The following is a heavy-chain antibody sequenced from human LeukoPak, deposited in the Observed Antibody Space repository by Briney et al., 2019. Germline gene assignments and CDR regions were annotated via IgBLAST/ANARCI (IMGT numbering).Heavy chain of an antibody. CDR1: GYSISSGYY. CDR2: IYHSGST. V-gene: IGHV4-38-2*01. J-gene: IGHJ4*02. Sequence: PSETLSLTCAVSGYSISSGYYWGWIRPPPGKGREWIGSIYHSGSTYYNPSLKSRVTISVDTSKNQFSLKLSSVTAADTAVYYCARIGITGTTLSRVLDYWGQGTLVTVSS. D-gene: IGHD1-7*01. CDR3: ARIGITGTTLSRVLDY.